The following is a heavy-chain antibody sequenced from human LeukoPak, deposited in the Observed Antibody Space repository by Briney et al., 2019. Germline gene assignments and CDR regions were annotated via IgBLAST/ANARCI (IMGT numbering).Heavy chain of an antibody. CDR1: GGSISSYY. Sequence: SETLSLTCTVSGGSISSYYWSWIRQPAGKGLEWIGRIYTSGSTNYNPSLKSRVTMSVDTSKNQFSLKLSSVTAADTAVYYCARENRRSRYCSSTSCPGIWFDPWGQGTLVTVSS. J-gene: IGHJ5*02. D-gene: IGHD2-2*01. CDR3: ARENRRSRYCSSTSCPGIWFDP. CDR2: IYTSGST. V-gene: IGHV4-4*07.